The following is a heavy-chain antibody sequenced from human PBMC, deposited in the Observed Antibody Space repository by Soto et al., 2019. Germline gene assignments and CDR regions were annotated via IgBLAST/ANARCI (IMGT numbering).Heavy chain of an antibody. CDR1: GFRFDDHA. V-gene: IGHV3-9*01. D-gene: IGHD5-18*01. CDR2: TSWNEGNV. J-gene: IGHJ4*02. CDR3: AGGSGYKYPRGYFDY. Sequence: EVQLVESGGALVQPGGSLTLSRIISGFRFDDHAMHWVRQAPGKGLEWVSGTSWNEGNVAYADSVNGRFTIFRDKAKDSVYLEMNSLRDEDKALYYCAGGSGYKYPRGYFDYWGRGTQVTVSS.